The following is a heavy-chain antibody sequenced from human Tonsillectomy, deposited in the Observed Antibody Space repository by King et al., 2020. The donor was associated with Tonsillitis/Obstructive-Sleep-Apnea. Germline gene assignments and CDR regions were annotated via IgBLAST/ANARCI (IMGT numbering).Heavy chain of an antibody. CDR1: GYSFTDYW. D-gene: IGHD2-21*01. CDR3: ARDSRSVVDNWYFDL. CDR2: VYPGDSDA. Sequence: QLVQSAAEVKKPGESVKISCKAFGYSFTDYWLGWVRQMPGKGLEWMGIVYPGDSDARYSPSFQGQVTISLDKSINTAYLQWSRLEDSDTAMYYCARDSRSVVDNWYFDLWGRGTLVTVSS. V-gene: IGHV5-51*03. J-gene: IGHJ2*01.